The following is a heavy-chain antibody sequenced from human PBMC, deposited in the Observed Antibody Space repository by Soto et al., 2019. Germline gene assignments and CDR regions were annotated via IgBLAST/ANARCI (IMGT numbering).Heavy chain of an antibody. V-gene: IGHV5-10-1*01. CDR3: ARHVKQLVLNAFDI. Sequence: GESLKISCKGSGYSFTTYWISWVRQMPGEGLEWMGRIDPTDSYTNYSPSFQGHVTISADKSITTAYLQWSSLKASDTAMYYCARHVKQLVLNAFDIWGRGTMVTVSS. J-gene: IGHJ3*02. D-gene: IGHD6-13*01. CDR1: GYSFTTYW. CDR2: IDPTDSYT.